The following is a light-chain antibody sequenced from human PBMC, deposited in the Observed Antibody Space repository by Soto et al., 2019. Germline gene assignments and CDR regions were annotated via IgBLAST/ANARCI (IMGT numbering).Light chain of an antibody. Sequence: SPSPGTLSLSPGETTTLSGRASQSDSSSYLAWYQQKPGQAPRLLIYDASSRATGIPARFSGSGSGTDFTLTISSLEPEDFAAYYCQQYGSSPRTFGQGTKVDIK. CDR3: QQYGSSPRT. CDR2: DAS. J-gene: IGKJ1*01. V-gene: IGKV3-20*01. CDR1: QSDSSSY.